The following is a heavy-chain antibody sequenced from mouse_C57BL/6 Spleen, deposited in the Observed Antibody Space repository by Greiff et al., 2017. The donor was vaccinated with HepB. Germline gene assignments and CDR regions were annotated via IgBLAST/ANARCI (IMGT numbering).Heavy chain of an antibody. V-gene: IGHV1-52*01. J-gene: IGHJ3*01. Sequence: VQLQQPGAELVRPGSSVKLSCKASGYTFTSYWMHWVKQRPIQGLEWIGNIDPSDSETHYNQKFKDKATLTVDKSSSTAYMQLSSLTSEDSAVYYCARCYYDYDGTPWFAYWGQGTLVTVSA. D-gene: IGHD2-4*01. CDR3: ARCYYDYDGTPWFAY. CDR1: GYTFTSYW. CDR2: IDPSDSET.